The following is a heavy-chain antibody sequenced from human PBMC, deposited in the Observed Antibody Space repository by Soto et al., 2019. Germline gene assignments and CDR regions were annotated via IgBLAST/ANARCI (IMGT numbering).Heavy chain of an antibody. CDR2: IYNSGST. CDR3: ARETVGTIDR. CDR1: GGSISSVGYY. J-gene: IGHJ5*02. D-gene: IGHD5-12*01. V-gene: IGHV4-31*03. Sequence: QVQLQESGPGLVKPSQTLSLPCTVSGGSISSVGYYWSWIRQHPGKGLEWIGYIYNSGSTHYNPSLKSRITISVDTSKNQFSLKLRSVTVADTAVYFCARETVGTIDRWGQGTLVTVSS.